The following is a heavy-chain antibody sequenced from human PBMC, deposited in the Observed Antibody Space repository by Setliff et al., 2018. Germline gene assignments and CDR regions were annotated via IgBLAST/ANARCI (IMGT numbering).Heavy chain of an antibody. V-gene: IGHV3-11*04. D-gene: IGHD2-15*01. CDR1: GFSFSYFY. Sequence: GGSLRLSCAASGFSFSYFYMSWVRQAPGKGLEWLSKISGDGITIFYADSVRGRFTISRDSAKNSLHLQMTSLSAEDTAVYYCARRLPYFGMDVWGQGTTVTVSS. J-gene: IGHJ6*02. CDR3: ARRLPYFGMDV. CDR2: ISGDGITI.